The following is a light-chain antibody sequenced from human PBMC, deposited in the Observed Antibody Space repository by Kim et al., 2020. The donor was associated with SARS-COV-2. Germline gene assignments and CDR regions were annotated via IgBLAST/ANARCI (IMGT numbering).Light chain of an antibody. CDR3: DSRDSGGNHVV. J-gene: IGLJ2*01. CDR2: GYN. V-gene: IGLV3-19*01. CDR1: SLRRYF. Sequence: ALEQTVRITCHGDSLRRYFASWYQQKPGRAPVLVIYGYNNRPSGIPDRFSGSTSGNTAALTITGAQAEDEADYACDSRDSGGNHVVFGGGTQLTVL.